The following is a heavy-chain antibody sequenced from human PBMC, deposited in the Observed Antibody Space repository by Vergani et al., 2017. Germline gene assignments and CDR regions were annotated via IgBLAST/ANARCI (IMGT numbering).Heavy chain of an antibody. CDR2: ISYDGSNK. CDR1: GFTFSSYA. V-gene: IGHV3-30-3*01. Sequence: QVQLVESGGGVVQPGRSLRLSCAASGFTFSSYAMHWVRQAPGKGLEWVAVISYDGSNKYYADSVKGRFTISRDNSKNTLYLQMNSLRAEDTAVYYCARDPGYYSSSPPGIDYWGQGTLVTVSS. CDR3: ARDPGYYSSSPPGIDY. D-gene: IGHD6-6*01. J-gene: IGHJ4*02.